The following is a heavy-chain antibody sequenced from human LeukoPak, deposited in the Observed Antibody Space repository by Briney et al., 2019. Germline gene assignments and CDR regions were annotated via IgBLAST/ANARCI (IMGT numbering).Heavy chain of an antibody. Sequence: GGSLRLSCAASGFTVSSKYMSWVRQAQGKGLEWVANINQDGTEKYYVDSVKGRFTISRDNGKNSLYLQMNSLRVEDTAVYYCAKLAKYFYGAETFYFFEHWGQGTPVTASS. CDR2: INQDGTEK. CDR3: AKLAKYFYGAETFYFFEH. V-gene: IGHV3-7*01. D-gene: IGHD3-10*01. J-gene: IGHJ4*02. CDR1: GFTVSSKY.